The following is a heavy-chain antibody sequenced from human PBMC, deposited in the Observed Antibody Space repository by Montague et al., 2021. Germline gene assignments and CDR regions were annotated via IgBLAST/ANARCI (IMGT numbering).Heavy chain of an antibody. D-gene: IGHD3-10*01. V-gene: IGHV4-38-2*02. J-gene: IGHJ5*02. Sequence: SETRSLTCTVSGYSISSGYYCGWIRQPPGKGLEWLGSMFYGGATSNNPSLKSRVTMSIDTSTNQFSLKLSFVTAADTAVYYCAKQDYFVSGTSYKGFDPWGQGILVTVSS. CDR3: AKQDYFVSGTSYKGFDP. CDR2: MFYGGAT. CDR1: GYSISSGYY.